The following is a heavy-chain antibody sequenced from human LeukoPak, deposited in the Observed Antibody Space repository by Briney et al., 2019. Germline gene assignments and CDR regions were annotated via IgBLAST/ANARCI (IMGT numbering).Heavy chain of an antibody. Sequence: PSETLSLTCAVYGGSFGGYYWSWIRQPPGKGLEWIGEINYSGSTNYNPSLKSRVTISVDTSKNQFSLKLSSVTAAATAVYYCARGRIVVVPAAMRVYYYYGMDVGGQGPTDTVSS. CDR2: INYSGST. D-gene: IGHD2-2*01. CDR3: ARGRIVVVPAAMRVYYYYGMDV. V-gene: IGHV4-34*01. CDR1: GGSFGGYY. J-gene: IGHJ6*02.